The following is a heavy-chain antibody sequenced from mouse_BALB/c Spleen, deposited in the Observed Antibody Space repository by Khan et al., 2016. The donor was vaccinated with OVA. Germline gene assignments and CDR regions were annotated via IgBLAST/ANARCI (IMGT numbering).Heavy chain of an antibody. CDR3: TRDGNYAHWYFDV. CDR1: GFPFRTYT. D-gene: IGHD2-1*01. J-gene: IGHJ1*01. V-gene: IGHV5-6-4*01. CDR2: ISSGSTYT. Sequence: EAGGGLVKPGGSLKLSCAASGFPFRTYTMSWVRQTPEKRLEWVATISSGSTYTYYPDSVKGRFTISRDNAKNTLYLQMSSLKSEDTALYYCTRDGNYAHWYFDVWGAGTTVTVSS.